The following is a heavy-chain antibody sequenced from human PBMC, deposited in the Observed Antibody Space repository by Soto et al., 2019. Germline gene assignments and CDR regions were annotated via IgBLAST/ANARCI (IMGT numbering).Heavy chain of an antibody. V-gene: IGHV4-30-2*01. CDR2: IYHSGST. J-gene: IGHJ5*02. CDR1: GGSISSGGYS. Sequence: PSETLSPTCAVSGGSISSGGYSWSWIRQPPGKGLEWIGYIYHSGSTYYNPSLKSRVTISVDRPKNQFSLKLSSVTAADTAVYYCARENYDSSGYYPYNWFDPWGQGTLVTVSS. CDR3: ARENYDSSGYYPYNWFDP. D-gene: IGHD3-22*01.